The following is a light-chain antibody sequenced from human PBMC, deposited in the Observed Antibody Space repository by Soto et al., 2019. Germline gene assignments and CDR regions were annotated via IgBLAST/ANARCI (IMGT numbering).Light chain of an antibody. CDR2: EVS. V-gene: IGLV2-14*01. CDR3: GSYTSSSTLYV. CDR1: SSDVGGYNY. J-gene: IGLJ1*01. Sequence: QSALTQPASVSGSPGQSITISCTGTSSDVGGYNYVSWYQQHPGKAPKLIIYEVSNRPSGVSNRFSGSKSGDTASLTISGLHAEDEADYYCGSYTSSSTLYVFGIGTKLTV.